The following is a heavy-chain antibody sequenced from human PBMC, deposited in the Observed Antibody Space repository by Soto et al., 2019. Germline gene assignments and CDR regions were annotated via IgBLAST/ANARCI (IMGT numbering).Heavy chain of an antibody. J-gene: IGHJ5*02. CDR2: MSPNSGNT. V-gene: IGHV1-8*01. Sequence: GASVNVSCKASGYTFTSYDINWVRQATGQGLEWMGWMSPNSGNTGYAQKFQGRVTMTRNTSISTAYMELSSLRSEDTAVYYCARVSHGFLCRSTSCYSFDPWGQGTPVTVSP. CDR3: ARVSHGFLCRSTSCYSFDP. D-gene: IGHD2-2*01. CDR1: GYTFTSYD.